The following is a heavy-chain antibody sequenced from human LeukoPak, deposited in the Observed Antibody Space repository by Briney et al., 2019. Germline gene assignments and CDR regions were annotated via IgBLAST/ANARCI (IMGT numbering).Heavy chain of an antibody. CDR2: ISTSSSYI. D-gene: IGHD1-26*01. V-gene: IGHV3-21*01. CDR3: ARATWDPNYYYYMDV. CDR1: GFTFVNAW. Sequence: GGSLRLSCAASGFTFVNAWMSWVRQVPGKGLEWVSYISTSSSYIYYADSVKGRFTISRDNAKNSLYLQMNSLRAEDTAVYYCARATWDPNYYYYMDVWGKGTTVTISS. J-gene: IGHJ6*03.